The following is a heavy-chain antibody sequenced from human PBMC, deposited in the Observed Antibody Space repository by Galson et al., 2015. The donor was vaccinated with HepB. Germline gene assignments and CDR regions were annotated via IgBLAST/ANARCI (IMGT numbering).Heavy chain of an antibody. J-gene: IGHJ4*02. V-gene: IGHV1-58*02. CDR1: GFTFTSSA. Sequence: SVKVSCKASGFTFTSSAMQWVRQARGQRLEWIGWIVVGSGNTNYAQKFQERVTITRDMSTSTAYMELSSLRSEDTAVYYCAAGIAGATPFDYWGQGTLVTVSS. D-gene: IGHD1-26*01. CDR3: AAGIAGATPFDY. CDR2: IVVGSGNT.